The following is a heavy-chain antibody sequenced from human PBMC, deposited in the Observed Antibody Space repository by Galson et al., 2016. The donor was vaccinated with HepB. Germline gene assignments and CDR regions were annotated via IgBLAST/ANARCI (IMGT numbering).Heavy chain of an antibody. CDR1: GASISSNVYY. V-gene: IGHV4-34*01. J-gene: IGHJ2*01. D-gene: IGHD2-21*02. CDR2: INHGGST. Sequence: SETLSLTCAVSGASISSNVYYWAWVRQPPGKGLEWIGEINHGGSTNYNPSLKSRVTLSVDTSKNHFSLKLSSVTAADTAVYFCARGRVVVTAIRVWYFDLWGRGTLVTVSS. CDR3: ARGRVVVTAIRVWYFDL.